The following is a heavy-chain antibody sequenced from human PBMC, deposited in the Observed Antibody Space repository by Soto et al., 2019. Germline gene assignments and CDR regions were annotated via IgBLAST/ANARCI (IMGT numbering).Heavy chain of an antibody. V-gene: IGHV4-34*12. D-gene: IGHD3-3*01. CDR2: IIHSGTT. Sequence: SETLSLTCAVYGGSFSGYYWSWIRQPPGKGLEWVGEIIHSGTTNYNTSLKSRVTISVDTSKNQSSLKLSSVTAADTAVYYCARRVHGVTIKGYFDLWGRGTLVTVSS. CDR3: ARRVHGVTIKGYFDL. J-gene: IGHJ2*01. CDR1: GGSFSGYY.